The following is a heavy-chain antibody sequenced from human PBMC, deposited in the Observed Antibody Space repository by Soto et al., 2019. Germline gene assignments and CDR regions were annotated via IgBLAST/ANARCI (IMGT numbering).Heavy chain of an antibody. CDR1: GFTFSNYG. CDR2: ILNDGGDQ. D-gene: IGHD2-8*01. V-gene: IGHV3-30*19. CDR3: ARDDDRPDNGLDM. Sequence: QVQLVESGGGVAQPGRSLRLSCAASGFTFSNYGMHWVRQAPGKGLEWLAVILNDGGDQYYGDSVKGRFTISRDNSKNTLYLQINSLRVEDTAVYYCARDDDRPDNGLDMWGQGTMVTVSS. J-gene: IGHJ3*02.